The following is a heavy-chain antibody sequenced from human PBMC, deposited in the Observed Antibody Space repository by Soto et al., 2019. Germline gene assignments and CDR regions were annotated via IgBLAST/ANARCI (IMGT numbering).Heavy chain of an antibody. J-gene: IGHJ4*02. Sequence: GGSLRLSCAASGFTFSSYAMSWVRQAPGKGLEWVSAISGSGGSTYYADSVKGRFTISRDNSKNTLYLQMNSLRAEDTAVYYCAKGSSGWYGVGIIDYWGQGTLVTVSS. CDR3: AKGSSGWYGVGIIDY. CDR2: ISGSGGST. D-gene: IGHD6-19*01. CDR1: GFTFSSYA. V-gene: IGHV3-23*01.